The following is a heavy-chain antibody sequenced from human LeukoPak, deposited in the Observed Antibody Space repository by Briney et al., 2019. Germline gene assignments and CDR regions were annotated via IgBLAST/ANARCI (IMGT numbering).Heavy chain of an antibody. CDR2: ISSRGSTI. CDR3: AKDYYGSGSLPYYYYGMDV. J-gene: IGHJ6*02. D-gene: IGHD3-10*01. Sequence: PGGSLRLSCAASGFTFSDYYMSWIRQAPGKGLEWVSYISSRGSTIYYADSVKGRFTISRDNAKNSLSLQMNSLRAEDTAVYYCAKDYYGSGSLPYYYYGMDVWGQGTTVTVSS. V-gene: IGHV3-11*01. CDR1: GFTFSDYY.